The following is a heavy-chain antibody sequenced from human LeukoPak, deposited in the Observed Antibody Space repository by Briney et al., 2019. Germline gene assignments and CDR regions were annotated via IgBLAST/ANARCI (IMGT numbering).Heavy chain of an antibody. Sequence: ESLKISRKGSGYSFTSYWLRLVRQMPGKGPEWMGRIDPSGSYTNYSPSFQGHLTISAHKPISTAYLQWSSLKASDTAMYYCARLRPHLYGDYEGYWGQGTVVPVPS. J-gene: IGHJ4*02. D-gene: IGHD4-17*01. CDR2: IDPSGSYT. V-gene: IGHV5-10-1*01. CDR1: GYSFTSYW. CDR3: ARLRPHLYGDYEGY.